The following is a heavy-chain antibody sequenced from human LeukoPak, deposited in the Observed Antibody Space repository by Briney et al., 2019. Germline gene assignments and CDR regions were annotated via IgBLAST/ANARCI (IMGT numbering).Heavy chain of an antibody. CDR3: ARGEVIMTTDRYFDL. Sequence: SETLSLTCIVSGGSLSSGSYYWSWIRQPAGKGLEWIGRIYTSGSTNYNPSLKSRVTISVDTSKNQFSLKLSSVTAADTAVYYCARGEVIMTTDRYFDLWGRGTLVTVSS. J-gene: IGHJ2*01. D-gene: IGHD4-17*01. V-gene: IGHV4-61*02. CDR1: GGSLSSGSYY. CDR2: IYTSGST.